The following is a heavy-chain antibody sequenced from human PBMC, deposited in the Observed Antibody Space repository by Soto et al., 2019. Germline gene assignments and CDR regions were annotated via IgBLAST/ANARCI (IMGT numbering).Heavy chain of an antibody. V-gene: IGHV1-69*02. D-gene: IGHD3-10*01. CDR1: GGTFSSYT. CDR2: IIPILGIA. Sequence: QVQLVQSGAEVKKPGSSVKVSCKASGGTFSSYTISWVRQAPGQGIEWMGRIIPILGIANYAQKFQGRVTITADKSTSTAYMELSSLRSEDTAVYYCASEGTWTAMVRGVYYFDYWGQGTLVTVSS. J-gene: IGHJ4*02. CDR3: ASEGTWTAMVRGVYYFDY.